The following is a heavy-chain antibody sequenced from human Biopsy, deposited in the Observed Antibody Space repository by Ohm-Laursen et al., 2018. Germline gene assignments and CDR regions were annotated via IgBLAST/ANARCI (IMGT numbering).Heavy chain of an antibody. CDR1: GGSISSDY. CDR3: AKATNSTGWPYYYFYGMDV. V-gene: IGHV4-59*07. Sequence: SDTLSLTCTVSGGSISSDYWSWIRQTPGKGLVWIGYIYYSGSTNYNPSLKSRVTISVDTSKNQFALWLNSVTTTDTAVYYCAKATNSTGWPYYYFYGMDVWGQGTTVTVSS. CDR2: IYYSGST. D-gene: IGHD2/OR15-2a*01. J-gene: IGHJ6*02.